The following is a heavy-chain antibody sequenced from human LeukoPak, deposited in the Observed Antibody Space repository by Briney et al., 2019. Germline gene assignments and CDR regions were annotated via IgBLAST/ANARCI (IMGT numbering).Heavy chain of an antibody. CDR3: ARGVAAPTRWFDP. CDR2: IYYSGST. V-gene: IGHV4-31*03. Sequence: PSQTLSLTCTVSGGSISSGGYYWSWIRQHPGKGLEWIGYIYYSGSTYYNPSLKSRVTISVDTSKNQFSLKLSSVTAADTAVYYCARGVAAPTRWFDPWGQGTLVTVSS. J-gene: IGHJ5*02. D-gene: IGHD6-6*01. CDR1: GGSISSGGYY.